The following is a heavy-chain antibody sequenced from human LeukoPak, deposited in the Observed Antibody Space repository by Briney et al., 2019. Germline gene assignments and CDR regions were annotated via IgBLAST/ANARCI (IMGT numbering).Heavy chain of an antibody. CDR1: GFTFSSYW. V-gene: IGHV3-7*01. CDR2: IKQDGSEK. Sequence: GGSLRLSCAASGFTFSSYWMSWVRPAPGKGLEWVANIKQDGSEKYYVDSVKGRFTISRDNAKNSLYLQMNSLRAEDTAVYYCARDSSSWYFSGDAFDIWGQGTMVTVSS. J-gene: IGHJ3*02. D-gene: IGHD6-13*01. CDR3: ARDSSSWYFSGDAFDI.